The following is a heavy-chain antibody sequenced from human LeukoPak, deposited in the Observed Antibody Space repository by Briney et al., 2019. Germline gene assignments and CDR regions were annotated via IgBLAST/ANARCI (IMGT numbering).Heavy chain of an antibody. CDR2: ISYDGSNK. V-gene: IGHV3-30*18. D-gene: IGHD2-2*01. Sequence: GGSLRLSCAASGFIFSSYGMHWVRQAPGKGLEWVAVISYDGSNKYYADSVKGRFTISRDNSKNTLYLQMNSLRAEDTAVYYCAKARYCSSTSCRAPSAFDIWGQGTMVTVSS. J-gene: IGHJ3*02. CDR3: AKARYCSSTSCRAPSAFDI. CDR1: GFIFSSYG.